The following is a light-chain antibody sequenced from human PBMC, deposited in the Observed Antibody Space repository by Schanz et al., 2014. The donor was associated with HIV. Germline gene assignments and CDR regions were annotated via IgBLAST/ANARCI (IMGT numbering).Light chain of an antibody. CDR2: HVT. J-gene: IGLJ3*02. CDR1: SSDVGGYNY. V-gene: IGLV2-11*01. Sequence: QSALTQPRSVSGSPGQSVAISCTGTSSDVGGYNYVSWYQQHPGKAPKVMIYHVTKRPPGVPDRFSGSKSGNTDSLTISGLKAEDAADYYCCSFAGTIWVFGGGTKLTVL. CDR3: CSFAGTIWV.